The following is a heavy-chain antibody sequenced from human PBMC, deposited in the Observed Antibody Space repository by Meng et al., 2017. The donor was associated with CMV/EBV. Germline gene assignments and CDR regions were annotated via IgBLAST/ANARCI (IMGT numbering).Heavy chain of an antibody. CDR3: ARRITISPVFDP. CDR2: IYWNDDK. CDR1: GFSLSTSGVG. J-gene: IGHJ5*02. D-gene: IGHD3-9*01. V-gene: IGHV2-5*01. Sequence: SGPTLVKPPQTLTLTCTFSGFSLSTSGVGVVWTRQPPGKALEWLALIYWNDDKRYSPSLKSRLTITKDTSKNQVVLTMTNMDPVDTATYYCARRITISPVFDPWGQGTLVTVSS.